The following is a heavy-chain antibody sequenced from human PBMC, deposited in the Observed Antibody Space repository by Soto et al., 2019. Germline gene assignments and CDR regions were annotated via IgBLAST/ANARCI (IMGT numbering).Heavy chain of an antibody. CDR1: GGFISTYY. CDR3: TRVGGYYGDYPNFDY. V-gene: IGHV4-59*01. Sequence: QVQLQESGPGLVKPSETLSLTCTVSGGFISTYYWSWIRQPPGKGLEWIGYIYYSGTTKYNPSLKSRVTISVDTYKNHFSLKLSAVTAADTAVSYCTRVGGYYGDYPNFDYWGQGALVTVSS. J-gene: IGHJ4*02. CDR2: IYYSGTT. D-gene: IGHD4-17*01.